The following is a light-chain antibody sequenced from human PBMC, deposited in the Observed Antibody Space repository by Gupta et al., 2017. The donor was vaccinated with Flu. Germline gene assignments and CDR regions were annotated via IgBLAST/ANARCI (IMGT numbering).Light chain of an antibody. CDR3: QQHNRRPRA. CDR2: AAS. J-gene: IGKJ4*01. Sequence: ATLSVSPGESATLPCRTTQGVSVNLAWYQQKPGQAPRLLIYAASTRATGVPARFSGSGSGTQFTLTITSLQSEDAAVYYCQQHNRRPRAFGGGTKVEIK. CDR1: QGVSVN. V-gene: IGKV3-15*01.